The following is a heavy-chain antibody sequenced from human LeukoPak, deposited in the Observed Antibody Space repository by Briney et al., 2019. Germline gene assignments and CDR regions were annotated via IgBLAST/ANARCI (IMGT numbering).Heavy chain of an antibody. CDR1: GFRFDDYG. J-gene: IGHJ4*02. V-gene: IGHV3-23*01. Sequence: PGGSLRLSCAASGFRFDDYGMSWVRQAPGKGLEWISGISGTGGSTYYADSVKGRFTISRDNSKNTLYLQMNSLRAEDTAIYYCARVWKGNYYDYWGQGTLVTVSS. CDR2: ISGTGGST. CDR3: ARVWKGNYYDY. D-gene: IGHD1-1*01.